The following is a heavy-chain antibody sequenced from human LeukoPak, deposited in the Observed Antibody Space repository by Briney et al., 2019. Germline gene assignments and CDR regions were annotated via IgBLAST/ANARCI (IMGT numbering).Heavy chain of an antibody. CDR3: ARHLLSDCSSTSCYLWNNWFDP. J-gene: IGHJ5*02. V-gene: IGHV4-59*08. CDR2: IYYSGST. Sequence: PSETLSLTCTVSGGSISSYYWSWLRQPPGKGLEWIGYIYYSGSTNYNPPLKSRVTISVDTSKNQFSLKLSSVTAADTAVCYCARHLLSDCSSTSCYLWNNWFDPWGQGTLVTVSS. D-gene: IGHD2-2*01. CDR1: GGSISSYY.